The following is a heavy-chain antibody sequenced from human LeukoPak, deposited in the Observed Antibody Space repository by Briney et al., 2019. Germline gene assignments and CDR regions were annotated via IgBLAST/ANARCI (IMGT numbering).Heavy chain of an antibody. CDR3: AHTYYDFWSGRYNAFDI. V-gene: IGHV2-5*01. Sequence: SGPTLVNPTQTLTLTCTFSGFSLSTSGVGVGWIRRPPGKALEWLALIYWNDDKRYSPSLKSRLTITKDTSKNQVVLTMTNMDPVDTATYYCAHTYYDFWSGRYNAFDIWGQGTMVTVSS. CDR1: GFSLSTSGVG. CDR2: IYWNDDK. J-gene: IGHJ3*02. D-gene: IGHD3-3*01.